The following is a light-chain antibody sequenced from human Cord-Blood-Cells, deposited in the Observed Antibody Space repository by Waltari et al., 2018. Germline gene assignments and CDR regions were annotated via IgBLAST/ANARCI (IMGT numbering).Light chain of an antibody. CDR3: QQRSNWPPFT. CDR1: QSVRSY. Sequence: EIVLTQSPATLSLSPGERATLPCRASQSVRSYLAWYQQKPGQAPRLLIYDASNRATGIPARFSGSGSVTDFTLTISSLEPEDFAVYYCQQRSNWPPFTFGPGTKVDIK. V-gene: IGKV3-11*01. CDR2: DAS. J-gene: IGKJ3*01.